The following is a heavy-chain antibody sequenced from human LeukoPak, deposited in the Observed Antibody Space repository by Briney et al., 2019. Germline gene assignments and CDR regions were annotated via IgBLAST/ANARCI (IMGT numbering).Heavy chain of an antibody. J-gene: IGHJ6*03. D-gene: IGHD4/OR15-4a*01. CDR3: ARSPLGANYYYYYMDV. CDR1: GGSISSYY. Sequence: SETLSLTCTVSGGSISSYYWSWIRQPAGKGLEWIGRIYTSGSTNYNSSLKSRVTMSVDTSKNQFSLKLSSVTAADTAVYYCARSPLGANYYYYYMDVWGKGTTVTVSS. V-gene: IGHV4-4*07. CDR2: IYTSGST.